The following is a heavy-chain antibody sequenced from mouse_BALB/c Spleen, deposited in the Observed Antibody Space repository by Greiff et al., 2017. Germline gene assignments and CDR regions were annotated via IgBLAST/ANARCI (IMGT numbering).Heavy chain of an antibody. CDR1: GFTFTDYY. CDR2: IRNKANGYTT. D-gene: IGHD3-3*01. J-gene: IGHJ4*01. Sequence: EVKVVESGGGLVQPGGSLRLSCATSGFTFTDYYMSWVRQPPGKALEWLGFIRNKANGYTTEYSASVKGRFTISRDNSQSILYLQMNTLSAEDSATYYCARDGGDFDYWGQGTSVTVSS. V-gene: IGHV7-3*02. CDR3: ARDGGDFDY.